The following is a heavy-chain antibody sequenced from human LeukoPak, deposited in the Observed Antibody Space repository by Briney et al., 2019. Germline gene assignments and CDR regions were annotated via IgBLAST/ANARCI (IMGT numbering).Heavy chain of an antibody. Sequence: GGSRRLSCAASGVTVSSSYITWVRQAPGKGLEWISVTYSGGTTYYSESVKDRFIVSRDNSKNTLYLQMSSLTGEDTAIYFCARDPSGTTIDNYYTLPKGMDVWGQGTTVIVSS. CDR1: GVTVSSSY. D-gene: IGHD3-3*01. CDR3: ARDPSGTTIDNYYTLPKGMDV. J-gene: IGHJ6*02. V-gene: IGHV3-66*01. CDR2: TYSGGTT.